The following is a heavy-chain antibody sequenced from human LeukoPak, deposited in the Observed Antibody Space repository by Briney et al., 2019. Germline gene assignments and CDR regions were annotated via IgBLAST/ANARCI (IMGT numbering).Heavy chain of an antibody. D-gene: IGHD2-2*02. J-gene: IGHJ4*02. Sequence: SETLSLTCAVYGDSFSAYYWSWIRQPPGKGLEWIGEINHSGSTNYNPSLKSRVTVSVDTSKNQFSLKLSSVTAADTAVYYCARGRGYCSSTSCYTPFDYWGQGTLVTVSS. CDR1: GDSFSAYY. CDR2: INHSGST. CDR3: ARGRGYCSSTSCYTPFDY. V-gene: IGHV4-34*01.